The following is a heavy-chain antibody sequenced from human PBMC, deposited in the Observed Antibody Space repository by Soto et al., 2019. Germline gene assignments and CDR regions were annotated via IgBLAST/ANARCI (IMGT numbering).Heavy chain of an antibody. CDR3: ARASYSNYGGDAFDI. V-gene: IGHV1-8*01. D-gene: IGHD4-4*01. J-gene: IGHJ3*02. CDR2: MNPNXXNX. Sequence: ASVKVSCKASGYTFTSYDINLVRQATGQGIEWMGWMNPNXXNXGXXXKXXGRVTMTRNTSISTAYMELSSLRSEDTAVYYCARASYSNYGGDAFDIWGQGTMVTVSS. CDR1: GYTFTSYD.